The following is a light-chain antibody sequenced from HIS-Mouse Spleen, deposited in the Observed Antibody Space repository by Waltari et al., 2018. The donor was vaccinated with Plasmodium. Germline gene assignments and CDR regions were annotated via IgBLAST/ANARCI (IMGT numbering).Light chain of an antibody. V-gene: IGLV2-8*01. CDR3: SSYAGSNNLV. J-gene: IGLJ2*01. CDR2: EVS. Sequence: QSALTQPPSASGSPGQSVTISCPGTSSDVGGYNYVSWYQQHPGKAPNLMFYEVSKRPSGVPDRFSGSKSGNTASLTVSGLQAEDEADYYCSSYAGSNNLVFGGGTKLTVL. CDR1: SSDVGGYNY.